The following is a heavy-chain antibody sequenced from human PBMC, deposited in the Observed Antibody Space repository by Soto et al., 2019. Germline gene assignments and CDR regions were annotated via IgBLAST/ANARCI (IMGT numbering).Heavy chain of an antibody. Sequence: QVQLVQSGAEVKKPGSSVKVSCKASGGTFSSYAISWVRQAPGQGLEWMGGIIPIFGTANYAQKFQGRVTITAHESTSTAYMELSSLRSEGTAVYYYARVGEVYYDSSGYVYWGQGTLVTVSS. J-gene: IGHJ4*02. CDR2: IIPIFGTA. V-gene: IGHV1-69*12. CDR1: GGTFSSYA. D-gene: IGHD3-22*01. CDR3: ARVGEVYYDSSGYVY.